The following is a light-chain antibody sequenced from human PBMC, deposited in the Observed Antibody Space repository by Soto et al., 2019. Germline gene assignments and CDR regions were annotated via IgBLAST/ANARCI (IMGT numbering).Light chain of an antibody. V-gene: IGKV3-20*01. CDR3: QQYGSSPLA. CDR1: QSVSSQ. Sequence: EIVLTQSPATLSLSPGERATLSCRASQSVSSQLAWYQQKPGQAPRLLIYDASNRATGIPARFSGSGSGTDFTLTISRLEPEDFAVYYCQQYGSSPLAFGQGTKVDIK. J-gene: IGKJ1*01. CDR2: DAS.